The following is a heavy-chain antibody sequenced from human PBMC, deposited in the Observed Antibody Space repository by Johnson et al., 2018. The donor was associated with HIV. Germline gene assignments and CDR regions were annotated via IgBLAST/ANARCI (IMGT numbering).Heavy chain of an antibody. CDR2: IYSGGST. Sequence: VLLVESGGRVVRPGGSLRLSCAASGFTVSSNYMSWVRQAPGKGLEWVSVIYSGGSTYYADSVKGRLTISRDNARSTLYLQMNSLRPEDTAVYYCARDQTYYYDTSGYQGAFDIWGQGTMVSVSS. J-gene: IGHJ3*02. CDR3: ARDQTYYYDTSGYQGAFDI. CDR1: GFTVSSNY. D-gene: IGHD3-22*01. V-gene: IGHV3-66*01.